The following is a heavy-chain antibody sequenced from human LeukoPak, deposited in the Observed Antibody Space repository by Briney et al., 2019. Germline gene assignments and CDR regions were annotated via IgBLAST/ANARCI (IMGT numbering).Heavy chain of an antibody. CDR3: ARYHSSSWYGGELGFDY. Sequence: PSETPSLTCTVSGGSISSSSYYWGWIRQPPGKGREWIGSIYYSGSNYYNPSLRSRVTISVDTSKNQFSLKLSSVTAADMAVYCCARYHSSSWYGGELGFDYWYRGTLITVSS. CDR1: GGSISSSSYY. V-gene: IGHV4-39*07. D-gene: IGHD6-13*01. J-gene: IGHJ4*02. CDR2: IYYSGSN.